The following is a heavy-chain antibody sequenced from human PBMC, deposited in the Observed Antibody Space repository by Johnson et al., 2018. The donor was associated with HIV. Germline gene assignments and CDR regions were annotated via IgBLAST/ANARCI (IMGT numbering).Heavy chain of an antibody. V-gene: IGHV3-30*04. CDR1: GFTFSSYA. Sequence: QVQLVESGGGLIQPGGSLRLSCAASGFTFSSYAMHWVRQAPGKGLEWVAVISYDGSNKYYANSVKGRFTISRDNSKNTVYLQMNSLRAEDTAMYYCARDLRVGAIDAFDIWGQGTMVTVSS. J-gene: IGHJ3*02. CDR2: ISYDGSNK. CDR3: ARDLRVGAIDAFDI. D-gene: IGHD1-26*01.